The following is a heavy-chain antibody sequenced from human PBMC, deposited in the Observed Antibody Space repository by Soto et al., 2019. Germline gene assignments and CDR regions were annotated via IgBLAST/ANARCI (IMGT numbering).Heavy chain of an antibody. CDR2: INPSGGST. V-gene: IGHV1-46*01. CDR3: ARGHCTSTSCHYYYYGMDV. CDR1: GYTFSYYY. D-gene: IGHD2-2*01. J-gene: IGHJ6*02. Sequence: ASLKVSCKASGYTFSYYYMHWVRQAPGQGLEWMGIINPSGGSTSYAQKFQGRVTMTRDTPTSTVHMELSSLTSEDTAVYFCARGHCTSTSCHYYYYGMDVWGQGTTVTVSS.